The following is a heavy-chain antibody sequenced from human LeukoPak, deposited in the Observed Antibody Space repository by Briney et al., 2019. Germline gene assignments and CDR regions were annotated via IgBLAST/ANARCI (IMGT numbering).Heavy chain of an antibody. CDR1: GGSISSSNW. D-gene: IGHD1-26*01. CDR3: ARVSSGATTVDY. V-gene: IGHV4-4*02. CDR2: IYHSGST. J-gene: IGHJ4*02. Sequence: SETLSLTCAVSGGSISSSNWWSWVRQPPGKGLEWIGEIYHSGSTNYNPSLKSRVTISVDKPKNQFSLKLSSVTAADTAVYYCARVSSGATTVDYWGQGTLVTVSS.